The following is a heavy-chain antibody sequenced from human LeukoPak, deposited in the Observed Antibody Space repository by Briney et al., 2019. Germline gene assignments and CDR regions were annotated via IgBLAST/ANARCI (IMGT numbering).Heavy chain of an antibody. CDR3: ARVTYYYDSSGYSWFDP. CDR1: GYSISSGYY. D-gene: IGHD3-22*01. V-gene: IGHV4-38-2*01. CDR2: IHHSGST. J-gene: IGHJ5*02. Sequence: PSETLSLTCAVSGYSISSGYYWGWSRQPPGKGLEWIGSIHHSGSTYYNPSLKSRVTISVDTSKNLFSLKLSSVTAADTAVYYCARVTYYYDSSGYSWFDPWGQGTLVTVSS.